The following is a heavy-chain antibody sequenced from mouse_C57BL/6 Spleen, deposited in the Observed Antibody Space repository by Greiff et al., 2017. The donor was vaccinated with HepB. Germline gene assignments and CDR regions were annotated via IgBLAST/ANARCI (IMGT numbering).Heavy chain of an antibody. D-gene: IGHD2-3*01. J-gene: IGHJ4*01. CDR1: GFTFTDYY. Sequence: EVHLVESGGGLVQPGGSLSLSCAASGFTFTDYYMSWVRQPPGKALEWLGFIRNKANGYTTEYSASVKGRFTISRDNSQSILYLQMNALRAEDSATYYCARSGYYVNYAMDYWGQGTSVTVSS. CDR3: ARSGYYVNYAMDY. V-gene: IGHV7-3*01. CDR2: IRNKANGYTT.